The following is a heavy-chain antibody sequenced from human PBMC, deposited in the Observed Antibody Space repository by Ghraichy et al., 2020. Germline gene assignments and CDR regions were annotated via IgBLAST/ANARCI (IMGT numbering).Heavy chain of an antibody. Sequence: SVKVSCKASGGTFSSYAISWVRQAPGQGLEWMGGIIPIFGTANYAQKFQGRVTITADKSTSTAYMELSSLRSEDTAVYYCARGGLVIPTYRHLVVPAAQPGYYYGMDVWGQGTTVTVSS. CDR3: ARGGLVIPTYRHLVVPAAQPGYYYGMDV. D-gene: IGHD2-2*01. CDR2: IIPIFGTA. V-gene: IGHV1-69*06. CDR1: GGTFSSYA. J-gene: IGHJ6*02.